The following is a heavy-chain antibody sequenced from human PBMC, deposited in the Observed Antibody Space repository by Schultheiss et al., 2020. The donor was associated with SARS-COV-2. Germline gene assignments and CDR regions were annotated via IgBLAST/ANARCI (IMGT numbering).Heavy chain of an antibody. V-gene: IGHV4-30-4*07. D-gene: IGHD5-18*01. CDR3: ARGDVDTGGMDV. CDR2: IYYSGST. CDR1: GGSISSGGYS. Sequence: SETLSLTCAVSGGSISSGGYSWSWIRQPPGKGLEWIGYIYYSGSTYYNPSLNSRVTISVDTSKNQFSLKLSSVTAADTAVYYCARGDVDTGGMDVWGQGTTVTVSS. J-gene: IGHJ6*02.